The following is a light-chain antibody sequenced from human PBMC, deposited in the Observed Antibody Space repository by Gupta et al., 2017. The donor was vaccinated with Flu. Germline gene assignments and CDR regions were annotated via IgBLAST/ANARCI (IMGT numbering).Light chain of an antibody. Sequence: TSSDVGGYNYVAWYQQYPGKATKVMIYEVSNRPSGLSNRFAGSKSGNTASLTISGLQAEDEADYYGCSYAGSSTWVFGTGTTVTVL. CDR2: EVS. CDR1: SSDVGGYNY. V-gene: IGLV2-14*01. CDR3: CSYAGSSTWV. J-gene: IGLJ1*01.